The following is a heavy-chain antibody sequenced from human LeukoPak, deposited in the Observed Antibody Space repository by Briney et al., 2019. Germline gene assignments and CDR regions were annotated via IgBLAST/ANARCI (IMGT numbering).Heavy chain of an antibody. Sequence: SVKVSCKASGGTFSSYAISWVRQAPGQGLEWMGTIIPILGIANYAQKFQGRVTITADKSTSTAYMELSSLRSEDTAVYYCARVSVAAAGTYYYYGMDVWGQGTTVTVSS. CDR1: GGTFSSYA. CDR2: IIPILGIA. J-gene: IGHJ6*02. CDR3: ARVSVAAAGTYYYYGMDV. D-gene: IGHD6-13*01. V-gene: IGHV1-69*04.